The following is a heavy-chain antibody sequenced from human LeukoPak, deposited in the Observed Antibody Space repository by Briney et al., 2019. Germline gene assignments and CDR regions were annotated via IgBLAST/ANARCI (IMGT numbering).Heavy chain of an antibody. V-gene: IGHV3-33*08. CDR2: IWYDGSNK. D-gene: IGHD3-9*01. CDR1: GFTFSSYG. Sequence: TGGSLKLSCAASGFTFSSYGMHWVRQAPGKGLEWVAVIWYDGSNKYYADSVKGRFTISRDNSKNTLYLQMNSLRAEDTAVYYCARDLVAYILTGYYSDYWGQGTLVTVSS. J-gene: IGHJ4*02. CDR3: ARDLVAYILTGYYSDY.